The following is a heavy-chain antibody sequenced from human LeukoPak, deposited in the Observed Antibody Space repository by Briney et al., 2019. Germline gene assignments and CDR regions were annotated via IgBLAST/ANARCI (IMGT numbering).Heavy chain of an antibody. CDR1: GDTLGDTY. CDR2: VYFDGSDT. CDR3: ARFLHGNSLDY. Sequence: GESLHMSSQASGDTLGDTYSAWVRQMAGTGLEWMGIVYFDGSDTRYNPSFQGQVTISVDQSISRAYLQWTSLKTSDTAMYYCARFLHGNSLDYWGQGTLVTVSS. V-gene: IGHV5-51*01. D-gene: IGHD1-7*01. J-gene: IGHJ4*02.